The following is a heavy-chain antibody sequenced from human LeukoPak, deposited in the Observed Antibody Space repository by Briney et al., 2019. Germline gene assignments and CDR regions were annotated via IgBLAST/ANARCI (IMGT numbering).Heavy chain of an antibody. CDR3: ARGDDSSGYYPFPAFDI. CDR1: GGSFSGYY. Sequence: SETLSLTCAVYGGSFSGYYWSWIRQPPGKGLEWIGEINHSGSTNYNPSLKSRVTMSVDTSKNQFSLKLGSVTAADTAVYYCARGDDSSGYYPFPAFDIWGQGTMVTVSS. V-gene: IGHV4-34*01. D-gene: IGHD3-22*01. CDR2: INHSGST. J-gene: IGHJ3*02.